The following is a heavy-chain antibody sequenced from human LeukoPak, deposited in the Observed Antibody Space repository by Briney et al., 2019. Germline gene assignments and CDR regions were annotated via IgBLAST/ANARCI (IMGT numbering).Heavy chain of an antibody. CDR2: INSGGTT. D-gene: IGHD3-16*01. V-gene: IGHV3-53*01. CDR3: ATGRGDN. Sequence: GGSLRLSCAASGLIVSSNFMSWVRQAPGKWLECVSLINSGGTTYYADSVKGRFTISRDDSKNTLYLQMNSLRAEDTAVYYCATGRGDNWGQGTLVTVSS. CDR1: GLIVSSNF. J-gene: IGHJ4*02.